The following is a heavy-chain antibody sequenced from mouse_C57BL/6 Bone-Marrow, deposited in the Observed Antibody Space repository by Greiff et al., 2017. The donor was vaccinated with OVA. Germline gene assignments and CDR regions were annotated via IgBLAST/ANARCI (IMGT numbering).Heavy chain of an antibody. J-gene: IGHJ1*03. CDR3: ARDYGSGDPYLYYDV. D-gene: IGHD1-1*01. CDR1: GYAFSSSW. CDR2: IYPGDGAT. V-gene: IGHV1-82*01. Sequence: VQLQQSGPELVKPGASVKFSCKASGYAFSSSWMNWVKQRPGKGLEWIGRIYPGDGATNYNGKFKGKATLTADKSSSTAYMQLSSLTSEDSAVYYCARDYGSGDPYLYYDVWGTGTTVTVAS.